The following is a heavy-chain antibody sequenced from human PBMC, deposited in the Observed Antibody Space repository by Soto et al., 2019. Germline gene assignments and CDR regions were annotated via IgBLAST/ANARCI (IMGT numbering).Heavy chain of an antibody. CDR2: INPIIGNA. CDR1: VYTFTSYA. J-gene: IGHJ6*02. Sequence: GASVKVSCKASVYTFTSYAMHWVRQAPGQRLEWMGGINPIIGNANYAQKFQGRVTITTDESTSTAYMELSSLRSEDTAVYYCARTHSGSYPRLLLDYYGMDVWGQGTTVTVS. V-gene: IGHV1-3*01. D-gene: IGHD1-26*01. CDR3: ARTHSGSYPRLLLDYYGMDV.